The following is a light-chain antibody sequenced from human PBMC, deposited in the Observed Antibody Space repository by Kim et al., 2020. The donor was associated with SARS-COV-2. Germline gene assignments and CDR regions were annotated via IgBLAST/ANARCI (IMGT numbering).Light chain of an antibody. V-gene: IGKV3-11*01. CDR2: DAS. CDR1: QSVSSS. J-gene: IGKJ4*01. CDR3: QQRSNWFT. Sequence: SLSPGERAPLSCRASQSVSSSLAWYQQKPGQAPRLLIYDASNRATGIPARFSGSGSGTDFTLTISSLEPEDFAVYYCQQRSNWFTFGGGTKVDIK.